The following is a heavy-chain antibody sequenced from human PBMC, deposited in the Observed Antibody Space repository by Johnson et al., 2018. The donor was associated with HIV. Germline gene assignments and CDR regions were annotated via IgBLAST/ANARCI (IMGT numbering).Heavy chain of an antibody. V-gene: IGHV3-23*04. CDR3: AREVWLTMSL. CDR1: GFIFSTFE. Sequence: DVQVVESGGGVVQPGRSLRLSCAASGFIFSTFEMSWVRQAPGKGLEWVSGITRTGDWSDSADSVKGRFTVSRDNSKNSLYLQMNSLRAKDTAMYYCAREVWLTMSLWGQGTMVTVSS. D-gene: IGHD3-10*02. J-gene: IGHJ3*01. CDR2: ITRTGDWS.